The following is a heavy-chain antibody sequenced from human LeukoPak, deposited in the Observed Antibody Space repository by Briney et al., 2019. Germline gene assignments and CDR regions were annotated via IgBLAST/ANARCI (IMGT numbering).Heavy chain of an antibody. J-gene: IGHJ4*02. CDR2: IYYSGST. CDR3: ARGVGTMVRGLYFDY. Sequence: PSETLSLTCTVSGGSISSYYWSWTRQPPGKGLEWIGYIYYSGSTNYDPSLKSRVTISVDTSKNQFSLKLSSVTAADTAVYYCARGVGTMVRGLYFDYWGQGTLVTVSS. CDR1: GGSISSYY. V-gene: IGHV4-59*01. D-gene: IGHD3-10*01.